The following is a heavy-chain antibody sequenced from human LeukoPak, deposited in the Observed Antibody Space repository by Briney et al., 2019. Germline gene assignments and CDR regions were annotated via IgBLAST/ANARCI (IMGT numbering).Heavy chain of an antibody. CDR3: ARDRRPRTGFMVREAYDY. V-gene: IGHV3-21*01. CDR2: ISSSSSYI. CDR1: GFTFSSYS. D-gene: IGHD3-10*01. Sequence: GGSLRLSCAASGFTFSSYSMNWVRQAPGKGLEWVSSISSSSSYIYYADSVKGRFTISRDNAKNSLYLQMNSLRAEDTAVYYCARDRRPRTGFMVREAYDYWGQGTLVTVSS. J-gene: IGHJ4*02.